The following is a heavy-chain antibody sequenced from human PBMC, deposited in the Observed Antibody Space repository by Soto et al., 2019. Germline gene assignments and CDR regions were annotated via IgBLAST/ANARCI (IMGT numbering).Heavy chain of an antibody. CDR2: IYYSGST. CDR1: GGSISSYY. D-gene: IGHD2-8*01. CDR3: AGGYCTNGVCSSFANYYYYYMDV. V-gene: IGHV4-59*01. J-gene: IGHJ6*03. Sequence: SETLSLTCTVSGGSISSYYWSWIRQPPGKGLEWIGYIYYSGSTNYNPSLKSRVTISVDTSKNQFSLKLSSVTAADTAVYYCAGGYCTNGVCSSFANYYYYYMDVWGKGTTVTVSS.